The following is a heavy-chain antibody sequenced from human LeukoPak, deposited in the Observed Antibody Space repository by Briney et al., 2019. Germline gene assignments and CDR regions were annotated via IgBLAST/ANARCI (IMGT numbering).Heavy chain of an antibody. CDR2: IKVDGSEK. CDR3: ASHSPELRGPLDY. V-gene: IGHV3-7*01. Sequence: PGWSLRLSCAVSGFTFSRYWMTWVRQAPGKGLEWVANIKVDGSEKYYVDAVKGRFTISRDNAKDPLYLQMNGLRAEDTAVYYCASHSPELRGPLDYWGQGTLVTVSS. D-gene: IGHD1-7*01. CDR1: GFTFSRYW. J-gene: IGHJ4*02.